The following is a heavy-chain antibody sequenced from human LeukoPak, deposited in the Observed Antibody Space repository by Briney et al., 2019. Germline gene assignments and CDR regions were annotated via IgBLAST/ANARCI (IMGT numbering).Heavy chain of an antibody. J-gene: IGHJ6*03. CDR2: IIPIFGTA. D-gene: IGHD2-2*01. Sequence: VASVKVSCKASGGTFSSYAISWVRQAPGQGLEWMGGIIPIFGTANYAQKFQGRVTITTDESTSTAYMGLSSLRSEDTAVYYCARNPPAAKDYYYYYYMDVWGKGTTVTVSS. V-gene: IGHV1-69*05. CDR1: GGTFSSYA. CDR3: ARNPPAAKDYYYYYYMDV.